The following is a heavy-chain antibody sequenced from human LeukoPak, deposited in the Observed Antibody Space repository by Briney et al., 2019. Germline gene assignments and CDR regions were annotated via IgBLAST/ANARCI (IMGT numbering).Heavy chain of an antibody. CDR3: AKVGCSSTSCYEGATHAEYFQH. J-gene: IGHJ1*01. Sequence: GGSLRLSCAASGFTFSSYAMSWVRQAPGKGLEWVSAISGSGGSTYYADSVKGRFTISRDNSKNTLYLQMNSLRAEDTAVYYCAKVGCSSTSCYEGATHAEYFQHWSQGTLVTVSS. V-gene: IGHV3-23*01. D-gene: IGHD2-2*01. CDR2: ISGSGGST. CDR1: GFTFSSYA.